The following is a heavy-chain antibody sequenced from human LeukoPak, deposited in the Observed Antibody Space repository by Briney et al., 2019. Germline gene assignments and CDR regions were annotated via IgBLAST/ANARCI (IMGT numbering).Heavy chain of an antibody. CDR2: INHSGST. CDR3: ARDWGGIDY. V-gene: IGHV4-34*01. Sequence: SETLSLTCAVYGGSFSGYYWSWIRQPPGKGLEWIGEINHSGSTNYNPSLKSRVTISVDTSKNQFSLKLTSVTAADTAVYYCARDWGGIDYWGQGTLVTVSS. CDR1: GGSFSGYY. D-gene: IGHD3-10*01. J-gene: IGHJ4*02.